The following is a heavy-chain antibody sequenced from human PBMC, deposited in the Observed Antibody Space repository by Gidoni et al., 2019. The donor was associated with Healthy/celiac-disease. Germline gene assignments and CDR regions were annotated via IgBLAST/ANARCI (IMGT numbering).Heavy chain of an antibody. Sequence: EVQLLESGGGLVQPGGSLRLSCAASGFTFSSYARSWVRQAPGKGLECVSAISGSGGSTYYADSVKGRFTISRDNSKNTLYLQMNSLRAEDTAVYYCAKDLRGSGSYPHGDAFDIWGQGTMVTVSS. CDR2: ISGSGGST. J-gene: IGHJ3*02. V-gene: IGHV3-23*01. CDR1: GFTFSSYA. CDR3: AKDLRGSGSYPHGDAFDI. D-gene: IGHD1-26*01.